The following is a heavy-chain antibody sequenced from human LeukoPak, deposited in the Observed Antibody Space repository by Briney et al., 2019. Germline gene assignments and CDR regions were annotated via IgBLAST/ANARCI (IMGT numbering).Heavy chain of an antibody. CDR2: ISGSGGST. CDR1: GFTFSSYA. Sequence: GGSLRLSCAASGFTFSSYAMSWVRQAPGKGLEWVSAISGSGGSTYYADSVKGRFTISRDNSKNTLYLQMNSLRAEDTAVYHCAKYGYGDYFFFVDYWGQGTLVTVSS. D-gene: IGHD4-17*01. J-gene: IGHJ4*02. V-gene: IGHV3-23*01. CDR3: AKYGYGDYFFFVDY.